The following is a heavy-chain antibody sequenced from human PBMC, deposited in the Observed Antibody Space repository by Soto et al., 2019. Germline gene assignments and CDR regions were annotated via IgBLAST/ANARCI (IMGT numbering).Heavy chain of an antibody. CDR3: ARDPDPSPRRVGYFDY. V-gene: IGHV1-69*13. Sequence: SVKVSCQASGGTFSSYAISWVRQAPGQGLEWMGGIIPIFGTANYAQKFQGRVTLTADESTSTAYMELSSLRPEDTAVYYCARDPDPSPRRVGYFDYWGQGTLVTVSS. CDR2: IIPIFGTA. J-gene: IGHJ4*02. D-gene: IGHD2-15*01. CDR1: GGTFSSYA.